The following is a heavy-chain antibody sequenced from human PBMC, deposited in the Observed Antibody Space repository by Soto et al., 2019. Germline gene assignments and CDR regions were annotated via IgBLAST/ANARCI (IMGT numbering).Heavy chain of an antibody. CDR2: MNPNSGET. Sequence: QEQLVQSAAEVKKPGASVKVSCMTSGYTFNDYEINWVRQATGQGLEWIGWMNPNSGETGYAQRFQGRVTMITSSSLSTAYLELSSLTSDDTAVYYCARIAMPARPRWYNWFDPWGQGTLVTVSS. J-gene: IGHJ5*02. D-gene: IGHD2-2*01. CDR1: GYTFNDYE. V-gene: IGHV1-8*02. CDR3: ARIAMPARPRWYNWFDP.